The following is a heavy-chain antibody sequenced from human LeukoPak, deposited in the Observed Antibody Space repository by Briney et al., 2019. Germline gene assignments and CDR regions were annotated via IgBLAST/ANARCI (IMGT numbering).Heavy chain of an antibody. Sequence: SETLSLTCAVYGGSFSGYYWSWIRQPPGKGLEWIGEINHSGSTNYNPSLKSRVTISVDTSKNQFSLKLSSVTAADTAVYCCARALGVAVYWYFDLWGRGTLVTVSS. V-gene: IGHV4-34*01. J-gene: IGHJ2*01. CDR3: ARALGVAVYWYFDL. D-gene: IGHD6-19*01. CDR1: GGSFSGYY. CDR2: INHSGST.